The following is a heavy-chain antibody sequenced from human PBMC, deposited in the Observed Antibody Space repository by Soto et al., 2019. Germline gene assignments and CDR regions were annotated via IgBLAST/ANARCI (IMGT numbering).Heavy chain of an antibody. J-gene: IGHJ4*02. CDR2: IKSKTDGGTT. CDR1: GFTFSNAW. Sequence: EVQLVESGGGLVKPGGSLRLSCAASGFTFSNAWMSWVRQAPGKGLEWVGRIKSKTDGGTTDYAAPVKGRFTISRDDSKNTLYLQMNSLKTEDTAVYYCTTGVGVVISSLNVLTPLWYWGQGTLVTVSS. CDR3: TTGVGVVISSLNVLTPLWY. V-gene: IGHV3-15*01. D-gene: IGHD3-3*01.